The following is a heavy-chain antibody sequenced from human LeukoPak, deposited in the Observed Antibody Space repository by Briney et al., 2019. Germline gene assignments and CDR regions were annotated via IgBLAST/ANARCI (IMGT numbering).Heavy chain of an antibody. CDR2: IYTSGST. CDR1: GGSISSYY. J-gene: IGHJ5*02. CDR3: ARGNGDYMSNWFDP. Sequence: SETLSLTCTVSGGSISSYYWSWIRQPAGKGLEWIGRIYTSGSTNYNPSLKSRVTMSVDTSKNQFSLKLSSVTAADTAVYYCARGNGDYMSNWFDPWGQGTLVTVSS. V-gene: IGHV4-4*07. D-gene: IGHD4-17*01.